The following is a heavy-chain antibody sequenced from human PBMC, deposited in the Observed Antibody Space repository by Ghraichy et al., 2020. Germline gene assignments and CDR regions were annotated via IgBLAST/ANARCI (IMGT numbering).Heavy chain of an antibody. V-gene: IGHV3-30*04. CDR1: GFTFSIYA. CDR3: ARDRGEVGGDAFDI. CDR2: ISNDGSYK. Sequence: LSLTCAASGFTFSIYAMHWVRQAPGKGLEWVALISNDGSYKYYADSVKGRFTISRDNSKNTLYLQMNSLRAEDTTVYYCARDRGEVGGDAFDIWGQGTMVTVSS. D-gene: IGHD3-10*01. J-gene: IGHJ3*02.